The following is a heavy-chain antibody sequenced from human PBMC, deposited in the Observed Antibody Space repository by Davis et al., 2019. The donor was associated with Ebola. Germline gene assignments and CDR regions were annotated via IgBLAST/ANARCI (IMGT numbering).Heavy chain of an antibody. J-gene: IGHJ3*02. CDR2: ISSSGSTI. CDR3: ASTTTVTTRDAFDI. CDR1: GFTFSSYA. Sequence: GGSLRLSCAASGFTFSSYAMSWVRQAPGKGLEWVSYISSSGSTIYYADSVKGRFTISRDNAKNSLYLQMNSLRAEDTAVYYCASTTTVTTRDAFDIWGQGTMVTVSS. V-gene: IGHV3-48*04. D-gene: IGHD4-17*01.